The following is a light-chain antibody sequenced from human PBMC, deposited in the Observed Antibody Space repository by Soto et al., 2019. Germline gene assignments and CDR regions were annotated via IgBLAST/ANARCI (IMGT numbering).Light chain of an antibody. Sequence: DIQVTQSPSTLSASVGDRVTITCRASQSVNNWLAWYQQKPGKAPKLLIYDASSLESGVPSRFSGSGSGTEFTLTISSLQPDDFATYYCQQYNMYSPTWTVGQGTKVEFK. CDR1: QSVNNW. CDR3: QQYNMYSPTWT. J-gene: IGKJ1*01. V-gene: IGKV1-5*01. CDR2: DAS.